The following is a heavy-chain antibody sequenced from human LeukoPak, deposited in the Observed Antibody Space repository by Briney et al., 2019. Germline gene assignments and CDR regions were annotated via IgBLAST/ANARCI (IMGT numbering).Heavy chain of an antibody. J-gene: IGHJ4*02. D-gene: IGHD3-22*01. CDR3: ARELYYYDSSCYYRYFDY. Sequence: GGSLRLSCAASGVTFSSNYMSWVRQAPGKGLEWVSVIYSGGSTYYEDSVKGRFTISRDNSKNALYLQMNRLRAEDTAVYYCARELYYYDSSCYYRYFDYWGQGTLVTVSS. CDR1: GVTFSSNY. V-gene: IGHV3-66*02. CDR2: IYSGGST.